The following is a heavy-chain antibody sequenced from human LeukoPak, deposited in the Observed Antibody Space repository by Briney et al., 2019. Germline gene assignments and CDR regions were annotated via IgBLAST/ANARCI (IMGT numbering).Heavy chain of an antibody. J-gene: IGHJ4*02. CDR1: GFTFSSYT. CDR2: ISSSSTYI. Sequence: GGSLRLSCAASGFTFSSYTMNWARQAPGKGLEWVSSISSSSTYIYYADSVEGCFTISRDNAENSLFLEMNSLRAEDTAVYYCARDLGTTMITSLGYWGQGTLVTVSS. V-gene: IGHV3-21*01. D-gene: IGHD3-22*01. CDR3: ARDLGTTMITSLGY.